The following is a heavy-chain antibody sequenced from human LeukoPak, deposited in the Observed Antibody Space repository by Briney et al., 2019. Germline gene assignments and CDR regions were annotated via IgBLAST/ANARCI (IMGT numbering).Heavy chain of an antibody. CDR2: IYPGDSDT. CDR3: ASRRYYDSSGYYGVHDAFDI. CDR1: GYSFTSYW. V-gene: IGHV5-51*01. D-gene: IGHD3-22*01. Sequence: GESLKISCKGSGYSFTSYWIGWVRQMPGKGLEWMGIIYPGDSDTRYSPSFQGQVTISADKSISTAYLQWSSLKASDTVMYYCASRRYYDSSGYYGVHDAFDIWGQGTMVTVSS. J-gene: IGHJ3*02.